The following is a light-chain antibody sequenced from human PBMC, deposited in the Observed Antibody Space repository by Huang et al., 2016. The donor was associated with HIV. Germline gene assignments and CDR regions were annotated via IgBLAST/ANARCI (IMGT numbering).Light chain of an antibody. CDR3: HQYNNWLLS. CDR1: RSVSTN. CDR2: GSS. J-gene: IGKJ4*01. Sequence: DIVMTQSPATLSVSPGERVTLSCRANRSVSTNLAWYQQRPGQAPRLLIYGSSTRAPGIPARFSGSGSGTDFSLTISSLQSEDFALYYCHQYNNWLLSFGGGTRVDI. V-gene: IGKV3-15*01.